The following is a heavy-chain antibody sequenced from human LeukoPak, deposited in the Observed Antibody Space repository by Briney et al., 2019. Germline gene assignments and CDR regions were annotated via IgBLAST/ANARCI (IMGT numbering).Heavy chain of an antibody. V-gene: IGHV3-48*03. J-gene: IGHJ6*03. CDR1: GFTFSSYE. Sequence: GGSLRLSCAASGFTFSSYEMNWVRQAPGKGLEWVSYISSSGSTIYYADSVKGRFTISRDNAKNSLYLQMNSLRAEDTAVYYCAGDRVTVTKYDYYYYYMDVWGKGTTVTVSS. D-gene: IGHD4-17*01. CDR2: ISSSGSTI. CDR3: AGDRVTVTKYDYYYYYMDV.